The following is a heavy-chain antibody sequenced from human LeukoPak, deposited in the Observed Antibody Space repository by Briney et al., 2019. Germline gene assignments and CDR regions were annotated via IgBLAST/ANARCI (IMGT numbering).Heavy chain of an antibody. V-gene: IGHV4-61*02. CDR1: GGSISSGSYY. J-gene: IGHJ5*02. Sequence: SETLSLTCTVSGGSISSGSYYWSWIRQPAGKGLEWIGRIYTSGSTNYNPSLKSRVTISVDTSKNQFSLKLNSVTAADTAVYYCARNRYYYGSGNYGVPNWFGPWGQGTLVTVSS. CDR2: IYTSGST. D-gene: IGHD3-10*01. CDR3: ARNRYYYGSGNYGVPNWFGP.